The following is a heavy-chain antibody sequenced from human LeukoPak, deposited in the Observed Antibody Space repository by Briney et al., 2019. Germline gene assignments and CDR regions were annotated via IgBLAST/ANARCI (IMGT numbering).Heavy chain of an antibody. D-gene: IGHD3-22*01. CDR1: GFTFSAYN. Sequence: PGGSLRLSCAASGFTFSAYNMNWVRQAPGKGLEWISSITSSSTYIYYADSVKGRFTISRDNAKNSLYLQMNSLRAEDTAVYYCARGYYYDSSGYWAPFDYWGQGTLVTVSS. CDR3: ARGYYYDSSGYWAPFDY. J-gene: IGHJ4*02. V-gene: IGHV3-21*01. CDR2: ITSSSTYI.